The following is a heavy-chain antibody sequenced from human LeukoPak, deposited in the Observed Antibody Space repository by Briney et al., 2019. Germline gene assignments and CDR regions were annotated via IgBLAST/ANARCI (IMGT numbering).Heavy chain of an antibody. Sequence: GASVKVSCKASGYTFTSYDINWVRQATGQGLEWMGWMNPNSGNTGYAQKFQGRVTMTRNTSISTAYMELSSLRSEDTAVYYCARGRGRYCSGGSCYPQYYYYYYGVDVWGQGTTVTVSS. J-gene: IGHJ6*02. V-gene: IGHV1-8*01. CDR3: ARGRGRYCSGGSCYPQYYYYYYGVDV. CDR1: GYTFTSYD. D-gene: IGHD2-15*01. CDR2: MNPNSGNT.